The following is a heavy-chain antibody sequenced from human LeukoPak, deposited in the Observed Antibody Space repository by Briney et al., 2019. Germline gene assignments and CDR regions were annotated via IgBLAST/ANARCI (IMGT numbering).Heavy chain of an antibody. Sequence: PGGSLRLSCVASGFPFSSYWMTWVRQAPGKGREWVANIKQDGSKKSYVDSVKGRFTISRDNAKNSLYLQMNSLRAEDKAIYYCTRVGYIDEGIDYWGQGTLVTVSS. V-gene: IGHV3-7*04. J-gene: IGHJ4*02. CDR3: TRVGYIDEGIDY. CDR2: IKQDGSKK. D-gene: IGHD5-24*01. CDR1: GFPFSSYW.